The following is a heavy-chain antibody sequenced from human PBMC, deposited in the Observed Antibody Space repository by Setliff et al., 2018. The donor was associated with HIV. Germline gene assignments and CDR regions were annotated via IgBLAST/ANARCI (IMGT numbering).Heavy chain of an antibody. J-gene: IGHJ4*02. CDR2: IYYSGDT. D-gene: IGHD6-6*01. CDR1: GGSVSSGSYY. Sequence: SETLSLTCTVSGGSVSSGSYYWGWIRQPTGTGLEWIGTIYYSGDTQYNPSFKTRVIMSVDTYKNQFSLRLISVTAADTAVYYCARMEATRPPRGLDYWGPGTLVTVSS. V-gene: IGHV4-39*01. CDR3: ARMEATRPPRGLDY.